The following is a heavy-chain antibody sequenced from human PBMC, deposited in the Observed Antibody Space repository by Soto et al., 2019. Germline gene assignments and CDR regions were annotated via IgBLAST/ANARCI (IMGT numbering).Heavy chain of an antibody. J-gene: IGHJ5*02. CDR2: IIPIFGTA. Sequence: SVKVSCKASGGTFSSYAISWVRQAPGQGLEWMGGIIPIFGTANYAQKFQGRVTITADESTSTAYMELSSLRSEDTAVYYCAREDCTNGVCFYNWFDPWGQGTLGTVSS. CDR1: GGTFSSYA. V-gene: IGHV1-69*13. D-gene: IGHD2-8*01. CDR3: AREDCTNGVCFYNWFDP.